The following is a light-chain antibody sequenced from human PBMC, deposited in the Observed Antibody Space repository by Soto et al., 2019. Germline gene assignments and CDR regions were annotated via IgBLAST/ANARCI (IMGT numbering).Light chain of an antibody. Sequence: EIVMTQSPATLSVSPGERATLSCRASQSVSSNLAWYQQKPGQAPRLLIYAASNRATGIPARFSGSGSGTDFTLIISSLQSEDLAVYYCQQYNNWPPWTFGQGTKVDI. CDR3: QQYNNWPPWT. CDR2: AAS. V-gene: IGKV3-15*01. J-gene: IGKJ1*01. CDR1: QSVSSN.